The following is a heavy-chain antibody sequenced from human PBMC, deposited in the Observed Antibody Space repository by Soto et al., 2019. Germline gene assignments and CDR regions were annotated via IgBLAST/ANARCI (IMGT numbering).Heavy chain of an antibody. CDR2: INHSGST. J-gene: IGHJ6*02. CDR3: ARGGPQGDYGMDV. Sequence: PSETLSLTCAVYGGSFSGYYWSWIRQPPGKGLEWIGEINHSGSTNYNPSLKSRVTISVDTSKNQFSLKLSSVTAADTAVYYCARGGPQGDYGMDVWGQGTTVTVSS. CDR1: GGSFSGYY. D-gene: IGHD3-16*01. V-gene: IGHV4-34*01.